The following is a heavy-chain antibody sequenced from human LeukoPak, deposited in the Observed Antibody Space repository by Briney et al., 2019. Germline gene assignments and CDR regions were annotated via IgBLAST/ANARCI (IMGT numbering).Heavy chain of an antibody. J-gene: IGHJ6*02. V-gene: IGHV3-53*04. CDR1: GFTVSSNY. Sequence: PGGSLRLSCAASGFTVSSNYMSWVRQAPGKGLGWVSVIYSGGSTYYADSVKGRFTISRHHSNNTPYLQMNSLRAEDTAVYYWARPGWLARPYYYYYGMDVWGQGTTVTVSS. CDR2: IYSGGST. CDR3: ARPGWLARPYYYYYGMDV. D-gene: IGHD6-19*01.